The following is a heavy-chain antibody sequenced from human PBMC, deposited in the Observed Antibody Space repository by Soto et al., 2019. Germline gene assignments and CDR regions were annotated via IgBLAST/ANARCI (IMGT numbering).Heavy chain of an antibody. J-gene: IGHJ4*02. Sequence: GGSLRLSCAASGFAFSSYAMSWFRQAPGKGLEWVSAISGSGGSTYYADSVKGRFTISRDNSKNTLYLQMNSLRAEDTAVYYCAKSSGYSGYDYNGFLFDYWGQGTLVTVSS. V-gene: IGHV3-23*01. CDR1: GFAFSSYA. D-gene: IGHD5-12*01. CDR3: AKSSGYSGYDYNGFLFDY. CDR2: ISGSGGST.